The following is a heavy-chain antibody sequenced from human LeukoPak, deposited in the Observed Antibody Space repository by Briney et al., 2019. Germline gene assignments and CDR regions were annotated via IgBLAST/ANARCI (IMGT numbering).Heavy chain of an antibody. CDR1: GFSFSSYH. CDR3: ARWRWQQSEFDL. V-gene: IGHV3-7*01. CDR2: IFPDGHQE. Sequence: SGGSLRLSCVASGFSFSSYHMSWVRQAPGKGLGCVAHIFPDGHQESCGASVRGRFTVSRDNAKNSVFLQMNSLRVEDTAIYYCARWRWQQSEFDLWGQGALVTVSS. J-gene: IGHJ4*02. D-gene: IGHD5-24*01.